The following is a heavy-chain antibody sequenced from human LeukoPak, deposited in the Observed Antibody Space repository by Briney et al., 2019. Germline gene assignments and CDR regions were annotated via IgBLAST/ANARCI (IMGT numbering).Heavy chain of an antibody. CDR3: ATYRQVLLPFES. D-gene: IGHD2-8*02. V-gene: IGHV3-74*03. J-gene: IGHJ4*02. Sequence: GGSLRLSCTASGFTFSGHWIHWVRQAPGMGLVWVSRINERGTDSMYAESVKGRFTISRDNAKNTVYLQMNSLRAEDTAVYYCATYRQVLLPFESWGQGTLVTVSS. CDR1: GFTFSGHW. CDR2: INERGTDS.